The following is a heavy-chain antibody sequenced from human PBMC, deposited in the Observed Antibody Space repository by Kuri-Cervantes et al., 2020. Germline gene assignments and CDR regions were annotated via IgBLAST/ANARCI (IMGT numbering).Heavy chain of an antibody. J-gene: IGHJ6*02. CDR1: GYTFTSYD. Sequence: AAVTVACKASGYTFTSYDINWVRQATGQGLEWMGWMNPNSGNTGYAQKCQGRVTMTRNTSISTAYMELSSLRSEDTDVYYCARLSYYGSGSYWGPMDVWGQGTTVTVSS. D-gene: IGHD3-10*01. CDR2: MNPNSGNT. CDR3: ARLSYYGSGSYWGPMDV. V-gene: IGHV1-8*01.